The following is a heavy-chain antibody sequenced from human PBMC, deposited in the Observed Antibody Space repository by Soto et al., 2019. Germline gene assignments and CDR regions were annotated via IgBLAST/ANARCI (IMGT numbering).Heavy chain of an antibody. CDR3: TRRYNWNDNYYDP. J-gene: IGHJ5*02. Sequence: PSETLSLTCTVSGNSISVHSYYWTWIRQPPGKGLEWIGSSYYSGTTYFNPSLKSRASISVDTSKNEFSLSLSSVTAADTAVYYCTRRYNWNDNYYDPRGPGVLVTVSS. CDR2: SYYSGTT. V-gene: IGHV4-39*01. D-gene: IGHD1-20*01. CDR1: GNSISVHSYY.